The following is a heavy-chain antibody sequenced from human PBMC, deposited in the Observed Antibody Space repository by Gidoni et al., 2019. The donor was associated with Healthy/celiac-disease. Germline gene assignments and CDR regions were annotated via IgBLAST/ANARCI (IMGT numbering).Heavy chain of an antibody. J-gene: IGHJ4*02. CDR2: INHSGCT. Sequence: VQLQQWGAGLLKPSETLSLTCAVHGGSFSGYYWSWIRQPPGKGLEWIREINHSGCTNYTPSLKSRVTISVDTSKSQFSLKLSSVTAADTAVYYCTRDKAARRMDYWGQGTLVTVSS. V-gene: IGHV4-34*01. D-gene: IGHD6-6*01. CDR3: TRDKAARRMDY. CDR1: GGSFSGYY.